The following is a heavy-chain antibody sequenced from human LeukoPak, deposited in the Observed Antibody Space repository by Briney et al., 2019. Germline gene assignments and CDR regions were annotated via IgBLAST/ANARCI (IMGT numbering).Heavy chain of an antibody. CDR1: GFTFSSYA. CDR2: ISGSGGST. V-gene: IGHV3-23*01. D-gene: IGHD3-3*01. Sequence: GGSLRLSCAASGFTFSSYAMSWVRQAPGKGLEWVSAISGSGGSTYYADSVKGRFIISRDNSKNTLYLQMNSLRAEDTAVYYCAKDRRAIFGVVLDYWGQGTLVTVSS. CDR3: AKDRRAIFGVVLDY. J-gene: IGHJ4*02.